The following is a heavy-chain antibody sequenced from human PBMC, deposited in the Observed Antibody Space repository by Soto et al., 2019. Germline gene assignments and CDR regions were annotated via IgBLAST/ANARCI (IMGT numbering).Heavy chain of an antibody. CDR1: GGTFRTSA. J-gene: IGHJ6*02. V-gene: IGHV1-69*12. CDR2: IMPVFRRP. CDR3: ASDKDRPQLGGNYYYSWDV. Sequence: QVQLVQSGAEVKKPGSSVKVSCKASGGTFRTSAISWVRQAPGQGLEWVGGIMPVFRRPKYAQNFQSRVTISADESTSTAYMELSSLRSDDTAVYYCASDKDRPQLGGNYYYSWDVWGQGTAVTVSS. D-gene: IGHD3-3*02.